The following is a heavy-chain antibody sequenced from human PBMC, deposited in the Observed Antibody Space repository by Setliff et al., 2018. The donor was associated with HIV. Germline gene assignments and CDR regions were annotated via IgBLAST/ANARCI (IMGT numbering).Heavy chain of an antibody. V-gene: IGHV4-39*02. J-gene: IGHJ6*02. CDR2: TYFSGST. CDR1: GASISSSHYY. D-gene: IGHD3-3*01. CDR3: AKSLRVEMFGVVTTYGMDV. Sequence: PSETLSLTCTVSGASISSSHYYWVWIRQPPGKGLGWIGTTYFSGSTYYNPSLKSRVTMSVDTSENHFSLKLSSVTAADTAIYYCAKSLRVEMFGVVTTYGMDVWGQGTTVTVSS.